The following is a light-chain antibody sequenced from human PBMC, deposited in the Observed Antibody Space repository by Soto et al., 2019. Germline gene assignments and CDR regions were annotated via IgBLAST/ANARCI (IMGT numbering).Light chain of an antibody. V-gene: IGLV2-14*01. Sequence: QSALTQPASVSGSPGQSITISCTGTNNNIGGYNFVSWYQQHPGTAPKLMIFEVTNRPAGISARFSGSKSDNTASLTISGLQAEDEADYYCSSYTTTGTQVFGGGTKLTVL. J-gene: IGLJ3*02. CDR3: SSYTTTGTQV. CDR2: EVT. CDR1: NNNIGGYNF.